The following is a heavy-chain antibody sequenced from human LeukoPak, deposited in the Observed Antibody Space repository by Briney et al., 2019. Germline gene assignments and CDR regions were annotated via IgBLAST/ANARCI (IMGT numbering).Heavy chain of an antibody. D-gene: IGHD3-10*01. CDR1: GFTFSDYY. J-gene: IGHJ6*02. CDR2: ISTSGSTI. V-gene: IGHV3-11*01. CDR3: TTELLWFGSNRYYYYGMDV. Sequence: GGSLRLSCAASGFTFSDYYMTWIRQAPGKGLEWVSYISTSGSTIYYADSVKGRFTISRDNAKNSLYLQMNSLKTEDTAVYYCTTELLWFGSNRYYYYGMDVWGQGTTVTVSS.